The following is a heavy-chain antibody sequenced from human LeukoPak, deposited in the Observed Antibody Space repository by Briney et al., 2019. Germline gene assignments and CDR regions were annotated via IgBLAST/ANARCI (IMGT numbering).Heavy chain of an antibody. CDR3: ARADSIVVVPAAIYPGY. Sequence: ASVKVSCKASGYTFTSYYMHWVRQAPGQGLEWMGIINPSGGSTSYAQKFQGRVTMTRDTSTSTVYMELSSLRSEDTAVYYCARADSIVVVPAAIYPGYWGQGTLVTVSS. V-gene: IGHV1-46*01. J-gene: IGHJ4*02. CDR2: INPSGGST. CDR1: GYTFTSYY. D-gene: IGHD2-2*01.